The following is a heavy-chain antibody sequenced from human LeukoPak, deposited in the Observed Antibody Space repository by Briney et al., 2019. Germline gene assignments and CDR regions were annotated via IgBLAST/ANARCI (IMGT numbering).Heavy chain of an antibody. Sequence: GASVKVSCKASGYTFTGYYMHWVRQAPGRGLEWRGRINPNRGGTNYAQNLQGRVTITRETTISTAYMELRRLRSDDTAVYYCARAIHRDYYGSGSYSHWGQGTLVTVSS. CDR3: ARAIHRDYYGSGSYSH. CDR2: INPNRGGT. V-gene: IGHV1-2*06. D-gene: IGHD3-10*01. J-gene: IGHJ4*02. CDR1: GYTFTGYY.